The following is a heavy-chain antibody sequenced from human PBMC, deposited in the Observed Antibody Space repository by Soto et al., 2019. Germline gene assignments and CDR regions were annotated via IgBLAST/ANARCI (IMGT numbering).Heavy chain of an antibody. D-gene: IGHD6-19*01. CDR1: GFTFSSSA. CDR3: AADQGLSVGYLYYYGMDV. Sequence: QMQLVQSGPEVKKPGTSVKVSCKASGFTFSSSAMQRVRQARGQRPEWIGSIVGGSANTNYAQKFQERVTITRDMSTSTVYMELSSLRSEDTAVYYCAADQGLSVGYLYYYGMDVWGQGTTVTVSS. V-gene: IGHV1-58*02. J-gene: IGHJ6*02. CDR2: IVGGSANT.